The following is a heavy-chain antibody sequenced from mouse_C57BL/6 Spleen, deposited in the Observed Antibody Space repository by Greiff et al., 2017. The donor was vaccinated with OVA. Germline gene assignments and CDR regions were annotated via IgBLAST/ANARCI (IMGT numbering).Heavy chain of an antibody. J-gene: IGHJ3*01. V-gene: IGHV5-9-1*02. CDR3: TRDRGIYYGNSFAY. D-gene: IGHD2-1*01. Sequence: EVQGVESGEGLVKPGGSLKLSCAASGFTFSSYAMSWVRQTPEKRLEWVAYISSGGDYIYYADTVKGRFTISRDNARNTLYLQMSSLKSEDTAMYYCTRDRGIYYGNSFAYWGQGTLVTVSA. CDR1: GFTFSSYA. CDR2: ISSGGDYI.